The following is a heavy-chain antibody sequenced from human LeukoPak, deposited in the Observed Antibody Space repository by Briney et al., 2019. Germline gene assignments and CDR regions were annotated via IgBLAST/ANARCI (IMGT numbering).Heavy chain of an antibody. CDR3: ARDSPPYGDAFDI. V-gene: IGHV3-21*01. CDR2: ISSSTSYI. D-gene: IGHD3-16*01. J-gene: IGHJ3*02. CDR1: GFTFSSYT. Sequence: GGSLRLSCAASGFTFSSYTMNWVRQAPGKGLEWGSSISSSTSYIYYADSVKGRFTISRDNAKNSLYLQMNSLRAEDTAVYYCARDSPPYGDAFDIWGQGTMVTVSS.